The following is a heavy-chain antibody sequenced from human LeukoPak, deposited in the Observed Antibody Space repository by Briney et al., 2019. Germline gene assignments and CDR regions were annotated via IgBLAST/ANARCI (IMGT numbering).Heavy chain of an antibody. CDR1: GFTFSGYW. D-gene: IGHD3-22*01. Sequence: GGSLRLSCAASGFTFSGYWMHWVRQVPGKGLVWVSRINVDGTVTTYADFVKGRFTISRDNAKATLYLQMNSLRTEDTALYYCARGGDGYDSSGLYWGQGTLVTVSS. CDR2: INVDGTVT. J-gene: IGHJ4*02. V-gene: IGHV3-74*01. CDR3: ARGGDGYDSSGLY.